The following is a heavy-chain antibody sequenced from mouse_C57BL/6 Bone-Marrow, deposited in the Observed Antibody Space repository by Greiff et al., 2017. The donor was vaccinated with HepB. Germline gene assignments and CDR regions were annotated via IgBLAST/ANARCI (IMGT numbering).Heavy chain of an antibody. CDR2: IDPENGDT. CDR3: TTSGLRYFDY. D-gene: IGHD1-1*01. V-gene: IGHV14-4*01. J-gene: IGHJ2*01. Sequence: VQLQQSGAELVRPGASVKLSCTASGFNIKDDYMHWVKQRPEQGLEWIGWIDPENGDTEYASKFQGKATITADTSSNTAYLQLSSLTSEDTAVYYCTTSGLRYFDYWGQGTTLTVSS. CDR1: GFNIKDDY.